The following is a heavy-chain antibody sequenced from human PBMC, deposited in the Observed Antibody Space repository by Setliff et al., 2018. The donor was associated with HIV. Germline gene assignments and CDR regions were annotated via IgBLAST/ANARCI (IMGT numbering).Heavy chain of an antibody. CDR3: ARSITTAGTVFDY. CDR1: GDSVSNYSAA. D-gene: IGHD6-13*01. CDR2: TFHRSKWYS. J-gene: IGHJ4*02. V-gene: IGHV6-1*01. Sequence: SQTLSLTCAISGDSVSNYSAAWNWIRQSPSRGLEWLGRTFHRSKWYSDYAESVRSRITINPGTSKNQLPLQLHSVTPEDTAVYYCARSITTAGTVFDYWGQGTLVTVS.